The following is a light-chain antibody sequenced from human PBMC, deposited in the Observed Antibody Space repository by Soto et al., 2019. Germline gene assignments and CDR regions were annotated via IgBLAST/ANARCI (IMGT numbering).Light chain of an antibody. J-gene: IGKJ1*01. CDR2: KAS. Sequence: DIQMTQSPSTLSASVGDRVTITCRASRSVSDWLAWYQQKPGQAPKLLIYKASTLESGVPSRFSGSGSGTEFTLTIGSLQPDDFATYYCQQYHNYWLTFGQGTRVEIK. CDR3: QQYHNYWLT. V-gene: IGKV1-5*03. CDR1: RSVSDW.